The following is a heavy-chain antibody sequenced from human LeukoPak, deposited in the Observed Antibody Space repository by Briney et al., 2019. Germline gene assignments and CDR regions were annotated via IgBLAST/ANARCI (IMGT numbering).Heavy chain of an antibody. CDR2: INPSSGGT. V-gene: IGHV1-2*02. CDR1: GYTFTGYY. J-gene: IGHJ4*02. D-gene: IGHD6-19*01. CDR3: ARPLYSSGWFEVPSEY. Sequence: ASVKVSCKASGYTFTGYYMHWVRQAPGQGLEWMGWINPSSGGTNYAQKFQGRVTMTRDTSISTAYMELSSLRSEDTAVYYCARPLYSSGWFEVPSEYWGQGTLVTVSS.